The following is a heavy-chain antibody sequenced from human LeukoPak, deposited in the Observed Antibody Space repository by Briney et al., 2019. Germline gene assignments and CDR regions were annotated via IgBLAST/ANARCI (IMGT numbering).Heavy chain of an antibody. D-gene: IGHD2-15*01. CDR1: GYTFTGYY. CDR3: ARDHVVVVAAHCYYYYMDV. J-gene: IGHJ6*03. CDR2: INPNSGGT. Sequence: ASVKVSCKASGYTFTGYYMHWVRQAPGQGLEWMGWINPNSGGTNYAQKFQGRVTMTRDTSISTAYMELSRLRSDDTAVYYCARDHVVVVAAHCYYYYMDVWGKGTTVTVSS. V-gene: IGHV1-2*02.